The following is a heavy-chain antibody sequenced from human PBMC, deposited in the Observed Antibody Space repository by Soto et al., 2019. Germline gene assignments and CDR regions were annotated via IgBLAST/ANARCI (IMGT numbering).Heavy chain of an antibody. V-gene: IGHV4-4*02. CDR3: ARVWDFSSAWVDY. D-gene: IGHD6-19*01. Sequence: QVQLQESGPGLVKPSGTLSLTCAVSGGSISSTNWWSWVRQPPGKGLEWIGEIYHSGSTNYNPSLKIRVTRSVDKSKSQFSLKLSSVTAADPAVYYCARVWDFSSAWVDYWGQGTLVTVSS. CDR2: IYHSGST. CDR1: GGSISSTNW. J-gene: IGHJ4*02.